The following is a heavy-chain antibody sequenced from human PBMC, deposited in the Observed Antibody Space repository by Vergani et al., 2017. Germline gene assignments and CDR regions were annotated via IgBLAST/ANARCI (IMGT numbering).Heavy chain of an antibody. J-gene: IGHJ3*02. CDR3: ARAALESGSGSSYSFDI. D-gene: IGHD3-10*01. CDR1: GGSISSYY. V-gene: IGHV4-4*07. Sequence: QVQLQESGPGLVKPSVTLSLTCTLSGGSISSYYWSWIRQPAGKGLEWIGRIYTSGSTNYNPSLKSRVTMSVDTSKNQFSLKLSSVTAADTAVYYCARAALESGSGSSYSFDIWGQGTMVTVSS. CDR2: IYTSGST.